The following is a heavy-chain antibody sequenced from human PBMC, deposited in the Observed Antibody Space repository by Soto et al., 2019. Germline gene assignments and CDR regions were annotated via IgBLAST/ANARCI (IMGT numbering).Heavy chain of an antibody. Sequence: PSETLSLTCTVSGASISSSNFYWGWIRQPPGKGLEWIGGFYYGGNTYYNPSLKSRVTISVDTSKNQFSLKLSSVTAADTAVYYCARVGYNWNYRMYYYYMDVWGKGTTVTVSS. CDR1: GASISSSNFY. CDR2: FYYGGNT. D-gene: IGHD1-7*01. V-gene: IGHV4-39*07. CDR3: ARVGYNWNYRMYYYYMDV. J-gene: IGHJ6*03.